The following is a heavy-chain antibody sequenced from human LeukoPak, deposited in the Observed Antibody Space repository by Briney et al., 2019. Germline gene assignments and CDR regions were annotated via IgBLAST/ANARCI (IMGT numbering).Heavy chain of an antibody. CDR3: ARGRGSVAGQVLVY. V-gene: IGHV3-66*01. D-gene: IGHD6-19*01. J-gene: IGHJ4*02. Sequence: GGSLRLSRPAAGLTASSNYIGWVRQAEGEGLEWDSVIYSGGSTYTADYVKGRFAISRDNSKNTLYLQMNSLRAEDTAVYYCARGRGSVAGQVLVYWGQGTLVTVSS. CDR1: GLTASSNY. CDR2: IYSGGST.